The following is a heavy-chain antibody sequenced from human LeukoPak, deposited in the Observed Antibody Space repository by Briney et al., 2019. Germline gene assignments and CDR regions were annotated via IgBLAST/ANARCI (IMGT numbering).Heavy chain of an antibody. CDR1: GFTFNSYS. J-gene: IGHJ4*02. Sequence: GGSLRFSGTAPGFTFNSYSMTWVRQAPGKGLEWVANIKHDGSEKYYVDSVRGRVTISRDNAKNSLYLQMNTLRAEDTAVYFCARHNYYHFDYWGQGTLVTASS. CDR3: ARHNYYHFDY. D-gene: IGHD1-1*01. V-gene: IGHV3-7*01. CDR2: IKHDGSEK.